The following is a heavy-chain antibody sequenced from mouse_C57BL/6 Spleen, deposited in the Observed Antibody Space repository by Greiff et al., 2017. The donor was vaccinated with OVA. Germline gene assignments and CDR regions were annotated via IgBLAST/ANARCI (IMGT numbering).Heavy chain of an antibody. CDR1: GYTFTSYW. J-gene: IGHJ3*01. CDR2: IDPSDSYT. V-gene: IGHV1-50*01. D-gene: IGHD2-5*01. CDR3: ARGDYSNTWFAY. Sequence: QVQLQQSGAELVKPGASVKLSCKASGYTFTSYWMQWVKQRPGQGLEWIGEIDPSDSYTNYNQKFKGKATLTVDTSSSTAYMQLSSLTSEDSAVDYCARGDYSNTWFAYWGQGTLVTVSA.